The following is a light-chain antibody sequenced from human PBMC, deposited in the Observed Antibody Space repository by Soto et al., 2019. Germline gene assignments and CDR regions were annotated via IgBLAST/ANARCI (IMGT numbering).Light chain of an antibody. Sequence: QSALTQPASVSGSAGQSITISCTGTSSDVGGYNYVSWYQQHPGKGPKLMIYEVSNRPSGVSNRFSGSKSGNTATLTISGLQAEDEADYYCQSYDSSLSGVFGSGTKVTVL. V-gene: IGLV2-14*03. J-gene: IGLJ1*01. CDR3: QSYDSSLSGV. CDR2: EVS. CDR1: SSDVGGYNY.